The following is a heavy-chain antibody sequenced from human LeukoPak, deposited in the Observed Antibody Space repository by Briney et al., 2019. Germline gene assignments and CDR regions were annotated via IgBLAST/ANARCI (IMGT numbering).Heavy chain of an antibody. V-gene: IGHV3-30*02. Sequence: GGSLRLSCAASGFTFSSYGMHWVRQAPGKGLEWVAFIRYDGSNKYYADSVKGRFTISRDNSKNTLYLQMNSLRAEDTAVYYCAKSGVVVPAAIGSWFDPWGQGTLVTVSS. CDR2: IRYDGSNK. J-gene: IGHJ5*02. D-gene: IGHD2-2*01. CDR1: GFTFSSYG. CDR3: AKSGVVVPAAIGSWFDP.